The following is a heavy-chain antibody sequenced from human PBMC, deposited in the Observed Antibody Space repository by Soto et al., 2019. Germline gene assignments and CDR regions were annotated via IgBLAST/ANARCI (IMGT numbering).Heavy chain of an antibody. D-gene: IGHD4-17*01. Sequence: EVQLLESGGDLVQPGGSLRLSCAASGFTFSSYAMSWVRQAPGKGLEWVSALSAGGTSAYYTVSVEGRFTISRDNSKNILDLQMNSLRADDTAVYYCARGTYGDYDFWGQGTLVTVSS. CDR1: GFTFSSYA. J-gene: IGHJ4*02. CDR3: ARGTYGDYDF. CDR2: LSAGGTSA. V-gene: IGHV3-23*01.